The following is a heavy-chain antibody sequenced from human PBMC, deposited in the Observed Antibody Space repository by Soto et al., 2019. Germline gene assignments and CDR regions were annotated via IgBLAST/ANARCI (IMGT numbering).Heavy chain of an antibody. V-gene: IGHV4-59*12. J-gene: IGHJ4*02. Sequence: SETLSLTCTVSGGSISSYYWSWIRQPPGKGLEWIGYIYYSGSTNYNPSLKSRVTISVDTSKNQFSLKLSSVTAADTAVYYCAREGSNYDILTGYDRYYFDYWGQGTLVTVS. D-gene: IGHD3-9*01. CDR2: IYYSGST. CDR3: AREGSNYDILTGYDRYYFDY. CDR1: GGSISSYY.